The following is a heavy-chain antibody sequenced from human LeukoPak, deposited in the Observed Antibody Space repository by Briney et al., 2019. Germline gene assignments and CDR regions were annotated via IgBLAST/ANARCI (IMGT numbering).Heavy chain of an antibody. CDR2: IGTAGDT. Sequence: GGSLRLSCAASGFTFSSYDMHWVRQATGKGLEWVSAIGTAGDTYYPGSVKGRFTISRENAKNSLYLQMNSLRAGDTAVYYCARDERDDAFDIWGQGTMVTVSS. V-gene: IGHV3-13*01. D-gene: IGHD5-24*01. J-gene: IGHJ3*02. CDR1: GFTFSSYD. CDR3: ARDERDDAFDI.